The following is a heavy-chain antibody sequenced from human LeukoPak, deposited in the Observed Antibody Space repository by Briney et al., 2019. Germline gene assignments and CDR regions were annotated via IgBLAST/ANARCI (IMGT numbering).Heavy chain of an antibody. D-gene: IGHD2-2*01. V-gene: IGHV4-59*08. CDR1: GGSISSFY. J-gene: IGHJ4*02. Sequence: SETLSLTCTVSGGSISSFYWSWIRQPPGKGLEWIGHIYYSGSTNYNPSLKSRVTISVDTSKNQFSLKLNSVTAADTAIYYCARNSPPHAYYFDFWGQGTLVTVSS. CDR2: IYYSGST. CDR3: ARNSPPHAYYFDF.